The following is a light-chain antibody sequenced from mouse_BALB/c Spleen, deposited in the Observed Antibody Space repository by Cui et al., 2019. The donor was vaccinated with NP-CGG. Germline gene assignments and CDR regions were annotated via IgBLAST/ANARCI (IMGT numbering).Light chain of an antibody. CDR3: ALWYSNHWV. J-gene: IGLJ1*01. Sequence: QAVVTHESAPTTLPGETVTLTCRSSTGAVTTINYANGVQEKPDHLFTGLIGGTNNRAPGVPARFSGSLIGDKAALTITGAQTEDEAIYFCALWYSNHWVFGGGTKLTVL. V-gene: IGLV1*01. CDR1: TGAVTTINY. CDR2: GTN.